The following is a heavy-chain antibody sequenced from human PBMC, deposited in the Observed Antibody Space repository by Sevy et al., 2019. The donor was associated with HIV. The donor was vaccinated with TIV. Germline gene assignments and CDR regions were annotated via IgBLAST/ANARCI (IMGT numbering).Heavy chain of an antibody. CDR1: EFTFSSYN. J-gene: IGHJ4*02. V-gene: IGHV3-21*06. CDR2: ISGSSNYI. D-gene: IGHD1-26*01. CDR3: ARGPPDGSYDYFDY. Sequence: GGSLRLSCAASEFTFSSYNMNWVRQAPGKGLEWVSPISGSSNYIYYAESVKGRFRISRDNVKDTLYLQMNSLRADDTAVYYCARGPPDGSYDYFDYWGQGTLVTVSS.